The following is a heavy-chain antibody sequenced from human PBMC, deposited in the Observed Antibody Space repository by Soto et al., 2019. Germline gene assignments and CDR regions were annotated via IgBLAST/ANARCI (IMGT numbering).Heavy chain of an antibody. Sequence: QVQLVESGGGVVQPGRSLRLSCAVSGFTFSSYDMHWVRQAPGKGLEWLAVVSFDGSNRYYVDYVKGRFTISRDNSKNTLYLQMNSVRAEDTAVYYCAGNDFWGQGTLVTVSS. CDR3: AGNDF. CDR1: GFTFSSYD. V-gene: IGHV3-30*03. CDR2: VSFDGSNR. J-gene: IGHJ4*02.